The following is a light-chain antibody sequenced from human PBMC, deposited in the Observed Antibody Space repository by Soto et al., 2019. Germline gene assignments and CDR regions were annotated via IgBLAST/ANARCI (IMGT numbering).Light chain of an antibody. V-gene: IGLV2-14*01. J-gene: IGLJ1*01. CDR3: SSYTTSSILYV. CDR2: EVT. Sequence: SALTQPASVSGSPGQSITISCTGTSSDVGGYNYVSWYQQHQGKAPKLIICEVTNRPSGISNRFSGSKSGNTASLTISGLQAEDEADFYCSSYTTSSILYVFGTGTKV. CDR1: SSDVGGYNY.